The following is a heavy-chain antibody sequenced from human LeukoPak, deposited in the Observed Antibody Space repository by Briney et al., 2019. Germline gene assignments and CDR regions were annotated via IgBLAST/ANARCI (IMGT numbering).Heavy chain of an antibody. CDR1: GYTFTSYT. Sequence: ASVKVSCKASGYTFTSYTIHWVRQAPGQRLEWMGWISAFNGNTNYAQKFRGRVTMTTEASTSTAYMELRSLRSDDTAFYYCAREPGLARSTFFDYWGQGTLVTVST. J-gene: IGHJ4*02. CDR3: AREPGLARSTFFDY. CDR2: ISAFNGNT. D-gene: IGHD3-16*01. V-gene: IGHV1-18*01.